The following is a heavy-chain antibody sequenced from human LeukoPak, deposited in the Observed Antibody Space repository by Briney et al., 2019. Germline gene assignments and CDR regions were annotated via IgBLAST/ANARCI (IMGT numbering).Heavy chain of an antibody. V-gene: IGHV1-2*02. CDR2: IHPNSGGT. Sequence: ASVKVSCKASGYTFTDYYMHWVRQAPGLGLEWMGWIHPNSGGTNYAQKFQGRVTMTRDTSISTAYMELSRLRSDDTAVYYCAREGPIVGATHLVDYWGQGTLVTVSS. D-gene: IGHD1-26*01. J-gene: IGHJ4*02. CDR1: GYTFTDYY. CDR3: AREGPIVGATHLVDY.